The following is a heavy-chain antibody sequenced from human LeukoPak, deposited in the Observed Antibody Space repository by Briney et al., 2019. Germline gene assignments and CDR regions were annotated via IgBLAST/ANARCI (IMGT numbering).Heavy chain of an antibody. CDR2: IYYSGTT. D-gene: IGHD5-18*01. J-gene: IGHJ4*02. V-gene: IGHV4-59*01. CDR3: ARADSLDY. Sequence: WVTLSLACTVSGGSIGNFYWNWIRQSPGKGLEWIGYIYYSGTTNYNPSLKSRVTISLGTSSNQFSLRLDSVTAADTAVYYCARADSLDYWGQGILVTVFS. CDR1: GGSIGNFY.